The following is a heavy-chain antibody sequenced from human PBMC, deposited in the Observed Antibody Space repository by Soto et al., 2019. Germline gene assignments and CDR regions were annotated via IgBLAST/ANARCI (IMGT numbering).Heavy chain of an antibody. CDR2: LSGSGGST. J-gene: IGHJ6*01. V-gene: IGHV3-23*01. Sequence: TWGSLRLSCAASGFPFSSYAMSWVRQAPWKGLEWVSALSGSGGSTYYAGSVKGRFTISRDNSKNTLYMQMNSLRAEDTAVCYCAKDRGIAAACTDYCYRIDVWGQGTTV. CDR3: AKDRGIAAACTDYCYRIDV. D-gene: IGHD6-25*01. CDR1: GFPFSSYA.